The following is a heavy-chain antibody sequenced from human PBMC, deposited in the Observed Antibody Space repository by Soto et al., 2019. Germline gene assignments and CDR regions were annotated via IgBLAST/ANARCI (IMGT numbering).Heavy chain of an antibody. V-gene: IGHV4-34*01. D-gene: IGHD4-4*01. J-gene: IGHJ5*02. CDR2: INHSGST. CDR1: GGSFSVYY. CDR3: ARTVIGLSTKVWVGWFDP. Sequence: SDTLSLTCAVYGGSFSVYYWSWIRQPPGKGLEWIGEINHSGSTNYNPSLKSRVTISVDTSKNQFSLKLSSVTAADTAVYYCARTVIGLSTKVWVGWFDPWGQGTLVTVSS.